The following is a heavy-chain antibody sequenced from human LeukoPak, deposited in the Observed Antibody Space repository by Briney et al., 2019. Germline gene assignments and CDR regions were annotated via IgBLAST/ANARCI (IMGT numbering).Heavy chain of an antibody. CDR2: IWYDGSTK. V-gene: IGHV3-33*01. CDR1: GFTFSDYG. J-gene: IGHJ6*03. D-gene: IGHD1-1*01. Sequence: GGSLRLSCAASGFTFSDYGMHWVRQAPGKGLEWVAVIWYDGSTKYYADSVKGRFTISRDDARDSLFLQMNSLRVEDTAVYYCARTTWNENWGYYSMDVWGKGTTVTVSS. CDR3: ARTTWNENWGYYSMDV.